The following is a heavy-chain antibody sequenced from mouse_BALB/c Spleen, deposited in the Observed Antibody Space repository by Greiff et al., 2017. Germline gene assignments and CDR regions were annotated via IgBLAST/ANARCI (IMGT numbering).Heavy chain of an antibody. CDR1: GYTFSSYW. CDR2: ILPGSGST. CDR3: ARGVRGYYFDY. Sequence: QVQLQQSGAELMKPGASVKISCKATGYTFSSYWIEWVKQRPGHGLEWIGEILPGSGSTNYNEKFKGKATFTADTSSNTAYMQLSSLTSEDSAVYYCARGVRGYYFDYWGQGTTLTVSS. V-gene: IGHV1-9*01. J-gene: IGHJ2*01. D-gene: IGHD2-14*01.